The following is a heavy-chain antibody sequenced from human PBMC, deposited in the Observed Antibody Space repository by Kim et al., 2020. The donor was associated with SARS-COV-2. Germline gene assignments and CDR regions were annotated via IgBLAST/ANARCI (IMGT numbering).Heavy chain of an antibody. D-gene: IGHD3-22*01. CDR1: GDTFTRFF. Sequence: ASVKVSCKASGDTFTRFFHWVRQAPGQSLEWMGWINVGIGNTQYSQKFQGRVTITRDTSASTVYMELTSLKFEDTAVYYCAKLGSSGWGQGTLVTVSS. CDR2: INVGIGNT. CDR3: AKLGSSG. V-gene: IGHV1-3*01. J-gene: IGHJ4*02.